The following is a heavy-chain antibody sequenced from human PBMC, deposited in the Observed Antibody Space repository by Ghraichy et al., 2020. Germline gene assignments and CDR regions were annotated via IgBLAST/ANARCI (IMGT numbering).Heavy chain of an antibody. V-gene: IGHV3-7*03. CDR2: INQDGSEK. CDR3: ARDLYLRTGRTGYFL. D-gene: IGHD3/OR15-3a*01. CDR1: GFTFSSYW. J-gene: IGHJ4*02. Sequence: GGSLRLSCGGSGFTFSSYWMSWVRRAPGKGLEWVANINQDGSEKDYVDSVKGRFIISRDNAKNSLYLQMNSLKAEDTAVYYCARDLYLRTGRTGYFLWGQGTLVTISS.